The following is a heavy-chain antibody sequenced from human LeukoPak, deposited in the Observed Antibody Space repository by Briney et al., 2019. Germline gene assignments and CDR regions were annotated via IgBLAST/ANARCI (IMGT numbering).Heavy chain of an antibody. V-gene: IGHV4-39*01. CDR1: GGSISSSSYY. D-gene: IGHD5-12*01. CDR2: IYYSGST. J-gene: IGHJ2*01. CDR3: ARRPRGYHWYFDL. Sequence: SETLPLTCTVSGGSISSSSYYWGWIRQPPGKGLEWIGSIYYSGSTYYNPSLKSRVTISVDTSKNQFSLKLSSVTAADTAVYYCARRPRGYHWYFDLWGRGTLVTVSS.